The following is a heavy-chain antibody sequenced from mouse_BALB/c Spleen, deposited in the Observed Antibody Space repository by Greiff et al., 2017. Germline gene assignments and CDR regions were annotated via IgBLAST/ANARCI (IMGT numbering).Heavy chain of an antibody. D-gene: IGHD1-1*01. J-gene: IGHJ3*01. Sequence: EVKLMESGPGLVKPSQSLSLTCTVTGYSITSDYAWNWIRQFPGNKLEWMGYISYSGSTSYNPSLKSRISITRDTSKNQFFLQLNSVTTEDTATYYCAREGNYYGSSPFAYWGQGTLVTVSA. CDR3: AREGNYYGSSPFAY. V-gene: IGHV3-2*02. CDR1: GYSITSDYA. CDR2: ISYSGST.